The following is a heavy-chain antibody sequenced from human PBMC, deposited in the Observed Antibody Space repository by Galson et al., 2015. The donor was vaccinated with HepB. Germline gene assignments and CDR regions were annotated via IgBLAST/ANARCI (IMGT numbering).Heavy chain of an antibody. CDR2: ISSSSSYI. CDR3: ARWAARIVGAVDY. Sequence: SLRLSCAASGFTFSSYSMNWVRQAPGKGLEWVSSISSSSSYIYYADSVKGRFTISRDNAKNSLYLQTNSLRAEDTAVYYCARWAARIVGAVDYWGQGTLVTVSS. V-gene: IGHV3-21*01. D-gene: IGHD1-26*01. CDR1: GFTFSSYS. J-gene: IGHJ4*02.